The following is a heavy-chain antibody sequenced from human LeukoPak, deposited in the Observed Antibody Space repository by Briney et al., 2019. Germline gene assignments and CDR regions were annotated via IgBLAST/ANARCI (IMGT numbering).Heavy chain of an antibody. Sequence: PSETLSLTCAVYGGSFSGYYWSWIRQPPGKGLEWIGEINHSGSTNYNPSLKSRVTISVDTSKNQFSLKLSSVTAADTAVYYCARTDYDFWSGNTGGAFDIWGQGTMVTVSS. J-gene: IGHJ3*02. CDR3: ARTDYDFWSGNTGGAFDI. CDR1: GGSFSGYY. V-gene: IGHV4-34*01. D-gene: IGHD3-3*01. CDR2: INHSGST.